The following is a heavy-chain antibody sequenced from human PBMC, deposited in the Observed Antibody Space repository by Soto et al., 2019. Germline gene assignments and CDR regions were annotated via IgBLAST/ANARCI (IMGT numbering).Heavy chain of an antibody. D-gene: IGHD3-3*01. J-gene: IGHJ5*02. V-gene: IGHV4-31*03. CDR1: GGSISSGGYY. CDR2: IYYSGST. Sequence: SETLSLTCTVSGGSISSGGYYWSWIRQHPGKGLEWIGYIYYSGSTYYNPSLKSRVTISVDTSKNQFSLKLSSVTAADTAVYYCAREYDFTNWFDPWGQGTLVTVSS. CDR3: AREYDFTNWFDP.